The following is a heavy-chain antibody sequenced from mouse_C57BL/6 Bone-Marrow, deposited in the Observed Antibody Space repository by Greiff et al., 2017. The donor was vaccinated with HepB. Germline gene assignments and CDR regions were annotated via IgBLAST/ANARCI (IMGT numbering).Heavy chain of an antibody. D-gene: IGHD1-1*01. CDR1: GYTFTSYW. CDR2: INPSNGGT. V-gene: IGHV1-53*01. CDR3: ARCSSCSYWYFDV. Sequence: QVQLQQPGTELVKPGASVKLSCKASGYTFTSYWMHWVKRRPGQGLEWIGNINPSNGGTNYNEKFKSKATLTVDKSSSTAYMQLSSLTSEDSAVYYCARCSSCSYWYFDVWGTGTTVTVSS. J-gene: IGHJ1*03.